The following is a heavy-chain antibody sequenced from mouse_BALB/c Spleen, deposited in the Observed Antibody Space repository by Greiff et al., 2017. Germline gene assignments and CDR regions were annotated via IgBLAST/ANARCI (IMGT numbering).Heavy chain of an antibody. V-gene: IGHV5-6-5*01. Sequence: EVKLVESGGGLVKPGGSLKLSCAASGFTFSSYAMSWVRQTPEKRLEWVASISSGGSTYYPDSVKGRFTISRDNARNILYLLMSSLRSEDTAMYYCARGITTDYWGQGTTLTVSS. CDR3: ARGITTDY. D-gene: IGHD2-4*01. CDR1: GFTFSSYA. CDR2: ISSGGST. J-gene: IGHJ2*01.